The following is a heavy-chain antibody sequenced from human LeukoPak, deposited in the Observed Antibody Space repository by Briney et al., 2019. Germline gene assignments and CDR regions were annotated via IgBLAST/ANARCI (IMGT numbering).Heavy chain of an antibody. V-gene: IGHV3-74*01. Sequence: GGSLRLSCAASGFTFSRYGMHWVRQAPGKGLVWVSRFDSDGSSTNYADSVKGRFTISRDNAKNTLYLQMNSLRAEDTAVYYCALIGLDSSGYYYDYLDYWGQGTLVTVSS. CDR1: GFTFSRYG. CDR2: FDSDGSST. D-gene: IGHD3-22*01. CDR3: ALIGLDSSGYYYDYLDY. J-gene: IGHJ4*02.